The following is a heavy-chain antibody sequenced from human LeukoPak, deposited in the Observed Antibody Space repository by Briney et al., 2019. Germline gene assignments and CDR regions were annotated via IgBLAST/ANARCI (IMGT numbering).Heavy chain of an antibody. CDR1: GGTFSSYA. D-gene: IGHD3-10*01. Sequence: SVTVSCKASGGTFSSYAISWVRQAPGQGLEWMGRIIPILGIANYAQKFQGRVAITADKSTSTAYMELSSLRSKDTAVYYCARHNYCGSGTRAAWGQGTLVTVSS. V-gene: IGHV1-69*04. CDR3: ARHNYCGSGTRAA. J-gene: IGHJ5*02. CDR2: IIPILGIA.